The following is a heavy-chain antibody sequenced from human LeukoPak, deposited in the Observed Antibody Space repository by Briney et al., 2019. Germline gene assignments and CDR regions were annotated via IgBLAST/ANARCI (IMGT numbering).Heavy chain of an antibody. D-gene: IGHD3-22*01. V-gene: IGHV1-18*01. CDR2: ISAYNGNT. Sequence: ASVKVSCKASGYTFTSYGISWVRQAPGQGLEWMGWISAYNGNTSYAQKLQGRVTMTTDTSTSTAYMELRSLRPDDTAVYYCARVDVRFYYDSSGSLDYWGQGTLVTVSS. CDR3: ARVDVRFYYDSSGSLDY. J-gene: IGHJ4*02. CDR1: GYTFTSYG.